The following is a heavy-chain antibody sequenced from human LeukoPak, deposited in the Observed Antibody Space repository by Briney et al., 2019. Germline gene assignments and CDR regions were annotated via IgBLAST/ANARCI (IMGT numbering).Heavy chain of an antibody. V-gene: IGHV1-2*02. Sequence: ASVKVSCKASGYTFGDYYMHWVRQAPGQGLEWMGWINPKSGDTKYSQKFQGRITMTRDTSISTAYMELRRLRFDDTAVYYCARGPLEFCSGGSCYSGRNWLDPWGQGILVTVSS. J-gene: IGHJ5*02. CDR3: ARGPLEFCSGGSCYSGRNWLDP. CDR2: INPKSGDT. D-gene: IGHD2-15*01. CDR1: GYTFGDYY.